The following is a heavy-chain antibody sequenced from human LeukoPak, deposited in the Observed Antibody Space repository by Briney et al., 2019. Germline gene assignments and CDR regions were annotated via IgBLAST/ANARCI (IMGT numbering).Heavy chain of an antibody. CDR2: ISGSSGST. V-gene: IGHV3-23*01. CDR3: AKDAEQRITIFGVVKLLNWLDP. J-gene: IGHJ5*02. D-gene: IGHD3-3*01. CDR1: GFTFSGYA. Sequence: GGSLRLSCAASGFTFSGYAMSWVRQAPGKGLEWVSAISGSSGSTYYADAVKGRFTISRDNSKNTLYLQMNSQRAEKTAVYYCAKDAEQRITIFGVVKLLNWLDPWGQKALVTVS.